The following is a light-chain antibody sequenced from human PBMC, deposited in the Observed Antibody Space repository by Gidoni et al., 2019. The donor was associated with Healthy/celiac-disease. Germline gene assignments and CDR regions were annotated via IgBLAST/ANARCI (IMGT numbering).Light chain of an antibody. CDR3: QQSYSTPLT. CDR1: QSISSY. CDR2: AAS. J-gene: IGKJ4*01. Sequence: DIKMTQSPSSLSASVGDSVTITCRASQSISSYLNWYQQKPGKAPKLLIYAASSLQSWVPSRFSGSGSGTDFTLTISSLQPEDFATYYCQQSYSTPLTFGGGTKVEIK. V-gene: IGKV1-39*01.